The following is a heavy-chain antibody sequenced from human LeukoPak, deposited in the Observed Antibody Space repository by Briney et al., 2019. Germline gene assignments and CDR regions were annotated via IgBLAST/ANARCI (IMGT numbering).Heavy chain of an antibody. D-gene: IGHD1-7*01. CDR2: IKQDGSEK. CDR3: ARAVSSAMTGTTNYFDY. Sequence: GGSLRLSCAASGFTFSSYWMSWVRQAPGKGLEWVANIKQDGSEKYYVDSVKGRFTISRDNAKNSLYLQMNSLRAEDTAVYYCARAVSSAMTGTTNYFDYWGQGTLVTVSS. CDR1: GFTFSSYW. V-gene: IGHV3-7*01. J-gene: IGHJ4*02.